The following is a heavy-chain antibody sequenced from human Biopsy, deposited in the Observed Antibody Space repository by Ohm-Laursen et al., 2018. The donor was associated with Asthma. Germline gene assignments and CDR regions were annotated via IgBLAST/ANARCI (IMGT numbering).Heavy chain of an antibody. D-gene: IGHD6-19*01. Sequence: LSLTCAASGFTVSRDHMFWVRQAPGKGLEWVSVIYSGGTSHTADSVRGRFTISRDFSKNTLHLQMHSLRVEDTAVYYCARGDSSGWSHYYFDYWGRGTLVTVSS. CDR1: GFTVSRDH. CDR2: IYSGGTS. CDR3: ARGDSSGWSHYYFDY. J-gene: IGHJ4*02. V-gene: IGHV3-53*01.